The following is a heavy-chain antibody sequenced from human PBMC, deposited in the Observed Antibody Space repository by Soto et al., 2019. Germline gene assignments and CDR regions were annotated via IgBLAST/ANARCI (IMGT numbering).Heavy chain of an antibody. CDR1: GFTFSNAW. CDR3: TTVGSGYCSGSSCDY. CDR2: IKSKTDGGTT. J-gene: IGHJ4*02. Sequence: GGSLRLSCAASGFTFSNAWMNWVRQAPGKGLEWVGRIKSKTDGGTTDYAARVKGRFTISRDDSQNTLYLQMNSLKTEDTAVYYCTTVGSGYCSGSSCDYWGQGTLVTVSS. D-gene: IGHD2-15*01. V-gene: IGHV3-15*07.